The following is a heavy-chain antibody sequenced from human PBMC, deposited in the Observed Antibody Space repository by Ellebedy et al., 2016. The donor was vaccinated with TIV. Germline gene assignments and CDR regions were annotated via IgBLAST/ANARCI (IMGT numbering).Heavy chain of an antibody. D-gene: IGHD2/OR15-2a*01. CDR2: ISGNSDTT. CDR3: ARPRGYYLQFGSLEI. V-gene: IGHV3-23*01. Sequence: GGSLRLXXAASGFTFSKYAMSWVRQAPGKGLEWVSVISGNSDTTHYADSVKGRFTISRDNSKNTLYLQMSSLRAEDTALYYCARPRGYYLQFGSLEIWGQGTVVTVSS. CDR1: GFTFSKYA. J-gene: IGHJ3*02.